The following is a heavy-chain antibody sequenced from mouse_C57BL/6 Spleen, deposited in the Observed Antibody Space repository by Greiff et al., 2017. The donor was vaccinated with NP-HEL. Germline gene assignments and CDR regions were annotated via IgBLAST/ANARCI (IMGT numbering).Heavy chain of an antibody. CDR1: GYTFTDYY. CDR3: ARSRELGLYYFDY. Sequence: VQLQQSGPVLVKPGASVKMSCKASGYTFTDYYMNWVKQSHGKSLEWIGVINPYNGGTSYNQKFKGKATLTVDKSSSTAYMELNSLTSEDSAVYYCARSRELGLYYFDYWGQGTTLTVSS. D-gene: IGHD4-1*01. CDR2: INPYNGGT. J-gene: IGHJ2*01. V-gene: IGHV1-19*01.